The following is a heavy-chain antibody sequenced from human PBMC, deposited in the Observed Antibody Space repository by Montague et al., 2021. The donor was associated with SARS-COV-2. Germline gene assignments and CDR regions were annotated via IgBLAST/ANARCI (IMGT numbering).Heavy chain of an antibody. CDR2: IYHTGST. J-gene: IGHJ4*02. CDR3: VANGYCSLDF. CDR1: GDSITGSDNW. D-gene: IGHD2-21*02. V-gene: IGHV4-4*02. Sequence: SETLSLTCVVSGDSITGSDNWWSWVRQPPGKGLEWIGEIYHTGSTNFNPSLTSRVTISIDESKNQFSLKLRSVTAADTAIYYCVANGYCSLDFWGQGTLVTVSS.